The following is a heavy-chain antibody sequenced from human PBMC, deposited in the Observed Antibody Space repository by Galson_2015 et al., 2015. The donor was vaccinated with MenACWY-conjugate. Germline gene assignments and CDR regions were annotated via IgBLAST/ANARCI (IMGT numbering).Heavy chain of an antibody. V-gene: IGHV1-69*06. CDR1: GGSFNTYA. D-gene: IGHD1-26*01. Sequence: SVKVSCKASGGSFNTYAMTWVRQAPGLGLEWVGSLIPLFGTTNYAQKIQDRITISADRSTSTGYMELSSLRSEDTAVYCCVRVVDRGRRCRSGTCQSAATWGQGTLVTVSS. CDR2: LIPLFGTT. J-gene: IGHJ5*02. CDR3: VRVVDRGRRCRSGTCQSAAT.